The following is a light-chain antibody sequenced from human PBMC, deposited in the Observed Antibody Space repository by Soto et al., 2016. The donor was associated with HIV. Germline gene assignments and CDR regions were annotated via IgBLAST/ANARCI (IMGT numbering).Light chain of an antibody. J-gene: IGKJ2*01. CDR2: DAS. Sequence: AIRMTQSPSSFSASTGDRVTITCRASQGISSYLAWYQQKPGKAPKLLIYDASTLQSGVPSRFSGSGSGTDFTLTISRLQSEDFAAYYCQQYYSYPPTFGQGTKLENK. CDR3: QQYYSYPPT. V-gene: IGKV1-8*01. CDR1: QGISSY.